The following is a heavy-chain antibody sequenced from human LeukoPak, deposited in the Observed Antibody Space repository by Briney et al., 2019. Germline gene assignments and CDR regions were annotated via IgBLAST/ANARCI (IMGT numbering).Heavy chain of an antibody. V-gene: IGHV4-59*01. CDR1: GGSISSYY. CDR3: ESFFGPGYYFDY. Sequence: SETLCLTCTVSGGSISSYYWSWIRQPPGKGLEWIGYIYYSGSTNYNPSLKSRVTISVDTSKNQFSLKLSSVTAADTAVYYCESFFGPGYYFDYWGQGTLVTVSS. J-gene: IGHJ4*02. D-gene: IGHD2/OR15-2a*01. CDR2: IYYSGST.